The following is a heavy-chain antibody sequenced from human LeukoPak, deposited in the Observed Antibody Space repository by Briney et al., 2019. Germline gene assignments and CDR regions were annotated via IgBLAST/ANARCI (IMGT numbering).Heavy chain of an antibody. CDR1: GGSFSGYY. Sequence: SETLSLTCAVYGGSFSGYYWSWIRQPPGKGLEWIGEINHSGSTNYNPSLKSRVTISVDTSKNQFSLKLSSVTAADTAVYYCARTAYCSSTSCYSYPRYYYYGMDVWGQGTTVTVSS. CDR3: ARTAYCSSTSCYSYPRYYYYGMDV. D-gene: IGHD2-2*01. J-gene: IGHJ6*02. V-gene: IGHV4-34*01. CDR2: INHSGST.